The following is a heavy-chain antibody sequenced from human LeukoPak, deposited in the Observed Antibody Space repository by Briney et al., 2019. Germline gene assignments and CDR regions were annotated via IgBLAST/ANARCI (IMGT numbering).Heavy chain of an antibody. CDR3: TTDRNLVRGVKNRNRFDY. Sequence: KSGGSLRLSCAASGFMFSSYAMSWVRQAPGKGLEWVGRIKSKTDGGTTDYAAPVKGRFTISRDDSKNTLYLQMNSLKTEDTAVYYCTTDRNLVRGVKNRNRFDYWGQGTLVTVSS. V-gene: IGHV3-15*01. J-gene: IGHJ4*02. D-gene: IGHD3-10*01. CDR2: IKSKTDGGTT. CDR1: GFMFSSYA.